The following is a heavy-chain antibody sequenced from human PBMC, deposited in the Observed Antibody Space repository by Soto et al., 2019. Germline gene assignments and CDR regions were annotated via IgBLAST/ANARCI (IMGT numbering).Heavy chain of an antibody. V-gene: IGHV3-30*18. Sequence: QVQLVESGGGVVQPGRSLRLSCAASGFTFSSYGMHWVRQAPGKGLEWVAVISYDGSNKYYADSVKGRFTISRDNSKNTLYLQMNSLRAEDTAVYYCAKTPFGQLVVYGMDVWGQGTTVTVSS. CDR3: AKTPFGQLVVYGMDV. CDR1: GFTFSSYG. J-gene: IGHJ6*02. CDR2: ISYDGSNK. D-gene: IGHD6-6*01.